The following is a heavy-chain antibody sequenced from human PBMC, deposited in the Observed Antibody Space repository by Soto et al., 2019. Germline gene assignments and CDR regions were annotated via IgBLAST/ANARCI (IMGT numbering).Heavy chain of an antibody. D-gene: IGHD4-17*01. J-gene: IGHJ1*01. V-gene: IGHV3-23*01. CDR3: ERELRPLAEYFQH. CDR2: ISGSVGST. Sequence: XGCLRLYCAASGFTFSSYAMSWVRQAPGKGLEWVSAISGSVGSTYYADSVKGRFTISRDNSKNTLYLQMNSLRAEDTAVYYCERELRPLAEYFQHWGQGTLVTVSS. CDR1: GFTFSSYA.